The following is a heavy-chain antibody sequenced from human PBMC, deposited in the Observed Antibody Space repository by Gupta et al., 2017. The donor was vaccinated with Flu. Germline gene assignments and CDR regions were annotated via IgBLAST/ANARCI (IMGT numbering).Heavy chain of an antibody. CDR3: AKTPRDYGDYDYYFDS. CDR1: GFTFYTYG. J-gene: IGHJ4*02. Sequence: VRLVESGGGVVQPGPSVRLSCVASGFTFYTYGMHWVRQAPGKGLEWVALISFDGNTENYEDSVKGRFTSSRDNSKNTLYLQMNSLTAEDTAVYYCAKTPRDYGDYDYYFDSWGQGTLVAVSS. D-gene: IGHD4-17*01. CDR2: ISFDGNTE. V-gene: IGHV3-30*18.